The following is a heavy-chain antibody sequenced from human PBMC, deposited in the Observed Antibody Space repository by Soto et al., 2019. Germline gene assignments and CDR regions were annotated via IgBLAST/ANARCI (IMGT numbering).Heavy chain of an antibody. CDR2: ITTSGGNT. V-gene: IGHV3-23*01. J-gene: IGHJ6*03. D-gene: IGHD2-8*01. CDR3: AGRYCTNGVCYTNYYYYIDV. Sequence: EVQLLESGGGSVQPGGSLRLSCAASGFTFSTYAMSWVRQAPGKGLEWVSTITTSGGNTYYADSVQGRSTISRENSKNTLYLQMNSLRAEDTAVYYCAGRYCTNGVCYTNYYYYIDVWGKGTTVTVPS. CDR1: GFTFSTYA.